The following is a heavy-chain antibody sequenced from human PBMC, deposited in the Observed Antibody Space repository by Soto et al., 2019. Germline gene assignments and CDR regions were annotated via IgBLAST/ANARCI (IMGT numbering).Heavy chain of an antibody. CDR3: AKVGPYDSSAANAFDI. J-gene: IGHJ3*02. CDR2: ISYDGSNK. V-gene: IGHV3-30*18. CDR1: GFTFSSYG. D-gene: IGHD3-22*01. Sequence: GGSLRLSCAASGFTFSSYGMHWVRQAPGKGLEWVAVISYDGSNKYYADSVKGRFTISRDNSKNTLYLQMNSLRAEDTAVYYCAKVGPYDSSAANAFDIWGQGTMVTVSS.